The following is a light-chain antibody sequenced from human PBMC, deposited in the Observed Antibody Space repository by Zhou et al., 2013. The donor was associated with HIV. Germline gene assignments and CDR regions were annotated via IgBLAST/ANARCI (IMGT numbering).Light chain of an antibody. CDR2: KVS. CDR3: VQGTHWPPT. V-gene: IGKV2-30*02. CDR1: QSLVHSDGNTY. J-gene: IGKJ2*01. Sequence: DVVMTQSPLSLPVTLGQPASISCRSSQSLVHSDGNTYLNWFQQRPGQSPRRLIYKVSNRDSGVPDRFSGSGSGTDFTLKISRVEAEDVGIYFCVQGTHWPPTFGQGTNLEVK.